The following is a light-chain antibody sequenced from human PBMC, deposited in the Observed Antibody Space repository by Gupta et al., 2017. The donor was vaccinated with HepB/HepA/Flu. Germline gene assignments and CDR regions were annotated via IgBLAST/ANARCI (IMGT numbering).Light chain of an antibody. Sequence: DIQMTQSPSSLSASIGDRVTITCRASQSISNYLNWYQLKPGKAPKLLIYAASRCQSGVPSRFSGSGSGTDFTLTSSRRQPEDFATYYCQQSYITRTFGQGTKVEIK. CDR3: QQSYITRT. J-gene: IGKJ1*01. V-gene: IGKV1-39*01. CDR2: AAS. CDR1: QSISNY.